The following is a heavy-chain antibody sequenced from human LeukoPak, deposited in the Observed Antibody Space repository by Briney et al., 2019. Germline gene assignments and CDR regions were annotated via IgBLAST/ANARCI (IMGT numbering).Heavy chain of an antibody. V-gene: IGHV3-66*01. D-gene: IGHD3-16*01. J-gene: IGHJ3*02. CDR2: IYSGGST. CDR1: GFTFSSYE. Sequence: GGSLRLSCAASGFTFSSYEMNWVRQAPGKGLEWVSVIYSGGSTYYADSVKGRFTISRDNSKNTLYLQMNSLRAEDTAVYYCARDRSWGNAFDIWGQGTMVTVSS. CDR3: ARDRSWGNAFDI.